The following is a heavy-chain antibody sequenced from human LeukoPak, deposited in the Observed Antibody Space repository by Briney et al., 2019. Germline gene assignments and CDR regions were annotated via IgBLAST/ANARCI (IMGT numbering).Heavy chain of an antibody. CDR3: ARDRGSGSYGRFDY. Sequence: GASVKVSCKASGYTFTSYGISWVRQAPGQGLEWMGWISAYNGNTNYAQKLQGRVTMTTDTSTSTAYMELRSLRSDDTAAYYCARDRGSGSYGRFDYWGQGTLVTVSS. D-gene: IGHD1-26*01. CDR2: ISAYNGNT. CDR1: GYTFTSYG. J-gene: IGHJ4*02. V-gene: IGHV1-18*01.